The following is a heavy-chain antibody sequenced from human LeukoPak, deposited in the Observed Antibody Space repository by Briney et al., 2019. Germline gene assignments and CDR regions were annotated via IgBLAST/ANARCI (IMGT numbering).Heavy chain of an antibody. CDR2: ISAYNGST. Sequence: GASVKVSCKASGYTFTSYGISWVRQAPGQGLEWMGWISAYNGSTNYAQKLLGRVTMTTDTSTSTAYMELRALRSDDTAVYYCAREDNGAFDVWGQGTMVTVSS. CDR1: GYTFTSYG. D-gene: IGHD1-1*01. CDR3: AREDNGAFDV. J-gene: IGHJ3*01. V-gene: IGHV1-18*01.